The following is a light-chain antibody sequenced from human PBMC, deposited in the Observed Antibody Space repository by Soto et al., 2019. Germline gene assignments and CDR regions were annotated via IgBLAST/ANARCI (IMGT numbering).Light chain of an antibody. Sequence: QPVLTQSPSASASLGASVKLTCTLSSGHSSYAIAWHQQQPEKGPRYLMKLNSDGSHSKGDGIPDRFSGSSSGAERYLTISLLQSEDEADYYCQTWGTGIHVVFGGGTKLTVL. CDR2: LNSDGSH. J-gene: IGLJ2*01. V-gene: IGLV4-69*01. CDR3: QTWGTGIHVV. CDR1: SGHSSYA.